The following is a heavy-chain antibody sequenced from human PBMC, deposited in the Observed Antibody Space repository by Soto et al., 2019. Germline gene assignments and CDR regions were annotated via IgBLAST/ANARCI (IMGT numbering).Heavy chain of an antibody. CDR2: INSDGSRT. CDR3: ARVLTGSWNWFDP. V-gene: IGHV3-74*01. J-gene: IGHJ5*02. Sequence: EVQLVESGGGLVQPGESLRLSCAASGFTFSSYWMHWVRQAPGKGLVWVSRINSDGSRTNYAGSVKGRFTVSRDNAKNTQYLQMNRLRAEDTAVYYCARVLTGSWNWFDPWGQGTLVTASS. D-gene: IGHD6-13*01. CDR1: GFTFSSYW.